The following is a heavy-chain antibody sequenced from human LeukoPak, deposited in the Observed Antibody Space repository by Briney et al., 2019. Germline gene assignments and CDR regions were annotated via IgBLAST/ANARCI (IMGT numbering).Heavy chain of an antibody. D-gene: IGHD1-7*01. CDR1: GFTFSSYE. V-gene: IGHV3-48*03. CDR3: ARDPTTDAFDI. Sequence: GGSLRLSCAASGFTFSSYEMNWVRQAPGKGLEWVSYISSSGSTIYYADSVKGRFTISRDNSKNTLYLQMNSLRAEDTAVYYCARDPTTDAFDIWGQGTMVTVSS. CDR2: ISSSGSTI. J-gene: IGHJ3*02.